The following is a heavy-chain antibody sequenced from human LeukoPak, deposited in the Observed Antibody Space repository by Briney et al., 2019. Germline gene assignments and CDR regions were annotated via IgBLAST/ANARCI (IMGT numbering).Heavy chain of an antibody. CDR2: MNPNSGNT. D-gene: IGHD7-27*01. Sequence: GASVKVSCKASGFTCTSHDYNWVRQATGQGLEWMGWMNPNSGNTGYAQKFQGRVTMTRDTSITTVYMELSSLTSEDTAVYYCAREHPLGIGDYWGQGTLVTVSS. J-gene: IGHJ4*02. V-gene: IGHV1-8*01. CDR3: AREHPLGIGDY. CDR1: GFTCTSHD.